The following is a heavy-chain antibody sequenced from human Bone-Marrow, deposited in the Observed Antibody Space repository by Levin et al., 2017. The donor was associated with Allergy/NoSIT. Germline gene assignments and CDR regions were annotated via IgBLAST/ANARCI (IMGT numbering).Heavy chain of an antibody. CDR3: SKATGKPSPRLNGGAYGFDV. V-gene: IGHV3-23*01. D-gene: IGHD3-16*01. CDR1: EFIFGAYA. J-gene: IGHJ6*02. Sequence: GGSLRLSCAASEFIFGAYAMTWVRQAPGKGLEWVSSINANGGSTYYADSVKGRFSISRDNSKNAVFLQMTSLRADDTALYYWSKATGKPSPRLNGGAYGFDVWGQGPRSPSP. CDR2: INANGGST.